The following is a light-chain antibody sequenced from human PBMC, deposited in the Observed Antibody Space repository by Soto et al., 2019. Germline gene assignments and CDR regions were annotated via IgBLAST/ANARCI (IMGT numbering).Light chain of an antibody. J-gene: IGKJ1*01. CDR1: QSINSN. CDR3: QQYNKWPPWT. V-gene: IGKV3-15*01. CDR2: GAS. Sequence: EILMTQSPATLSVSPGERATLSCRASQSINSNLAWYQQKPGQAPRLLIYGASTRATGIPARFSGSGSGTEFTLTISSLQSEDCAVYYCQQYNKWPPWTFGQGTKVEIK.